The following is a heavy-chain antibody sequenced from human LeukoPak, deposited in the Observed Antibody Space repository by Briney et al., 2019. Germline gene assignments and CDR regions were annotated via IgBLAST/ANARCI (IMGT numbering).Heavy chain of an antibody. Sequence: SETLSLTCAVYGGSFSGYYWSWIRQPPGKGLEWIGEINHSGSTNYNPSLKSRVTISVDTSKNQFSLKLSSVTAADTAVYYCARDGAPVTVTGGYYYYYMDVWGKGTTVTVSS. D-gene: IGHD4-17*01. CDR1: GGSFSGYY. V-gene: IGHV4-34*01. CDR2: INHSGST. J-gene: IGHJ6*03. CDR3: ARDGAPVTVTGGYYYYYMDV.